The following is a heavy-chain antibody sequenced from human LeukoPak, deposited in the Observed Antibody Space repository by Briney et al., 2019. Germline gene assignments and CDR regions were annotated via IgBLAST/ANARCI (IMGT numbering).Heavy chain of an antibody. CDR3: AKDIGYSYSLFDY. CDR2: ISGSGCST. D-gene: IGHD5-18*01. CDR1: GFNFRCYA. V-gene: IGHV3-23*01. Sequence: QPGGSLRLSCAASGFNFRCYALSWVRPPAGRGLDWVSAISGSGCSTSHADSVKGRSTISRDNSKNTLYLQMNSLRAEDTAVYYCAKDIGYSYSLFDYWGQGTLVTVSS. J-gene: IGHJ4*02.